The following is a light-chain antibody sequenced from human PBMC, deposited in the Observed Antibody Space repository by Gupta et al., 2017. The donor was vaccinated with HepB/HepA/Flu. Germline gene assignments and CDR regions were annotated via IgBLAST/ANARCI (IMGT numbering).Light chain of an antibody. CDR2: DAS. CDR3: LQDTHLPFT. Sequence: DIQMTQSPSSLSASIGDRVTITCQASQDITNYLSWYQQKPGKAPKLLIYDASNLETGVPPRFSGSGSGTDFTFTISSLQPEDIATYYCLQDTHLPFTFGHGTKVDF. CDR1: QDITNY. V-gene: IGKV1-33*01. J-gene: IGKJ3*01.